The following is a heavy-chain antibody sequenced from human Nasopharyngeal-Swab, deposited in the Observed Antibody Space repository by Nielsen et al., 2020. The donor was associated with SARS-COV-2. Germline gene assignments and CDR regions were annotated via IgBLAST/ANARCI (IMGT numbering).Heavy chain of an antibody. Sequence: WARQAPGQGLEWMGIINPSGGSTSYAQKFQGRVTMTRDTSTSTVYMELSSLRSEDTAVYYCARDQGIVGATSAFDIWGQGTMVTVSS. CDR3: ARDQGIVGATSAFDI. D-gene: IGHD1-26*01. J-gene: IGHJ3*02. V-gene: IGHV1-46*01. CDR2: INPSGGST.